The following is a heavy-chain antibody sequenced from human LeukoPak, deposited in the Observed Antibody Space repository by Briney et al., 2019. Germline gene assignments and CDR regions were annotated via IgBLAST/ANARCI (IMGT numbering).Heavy chain of an antibody. V-gene: IGHV3-30*18. CDR2: ISYDGSNK. CDR1: GFIFSSYA. J-gene: IGHJ4*02. Sequence: GRSLRLSCAASGFIFSSYAMHWVRQAPGKGLEWVAVISYDGSNKYYADSVKGRFTISRDNSKNTLYLQMNSLRAEDTAVYYCAKDLTYYYGSGSPFDYWGQGTLVTVSS. CDR3: AKDLTYYYGSGSPFDY. D-gene: IGHD3-10*01.